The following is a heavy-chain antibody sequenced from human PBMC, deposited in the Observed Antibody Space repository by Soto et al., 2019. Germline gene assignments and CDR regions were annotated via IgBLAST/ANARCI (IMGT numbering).Heavy chain of an antibody. V-gene: IGHV4-59*01. J-gene: IGHJ4*02. D-gene: IGHD4-17*01. CDR1: GGSISSYY. CDR3: ARGMTTVTN. CDR2: IYDSGSP. Sequence: QVQLQESGPGLVKPSETLSLTCTVSGGSISSYYWSWIRQPPGKGLEWIGYIYDSGSPNYNPSLKXRXPXAVATPKNQFSPNLSSVTAADPAVYYCARGMTTVTNWGQGTLVTVSS.